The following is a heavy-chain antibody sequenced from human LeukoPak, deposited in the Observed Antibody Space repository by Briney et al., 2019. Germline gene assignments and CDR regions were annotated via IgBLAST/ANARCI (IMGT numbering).Heavy chain of an antibody. J-gene: IGHJ4*02. CDR2: ISSSSSYI. CDR3: ASFAAAYYFDY. V-gene: IGHV3-21*01. CDR1: GFTFDDYA. D-gene: IGHD6-13*01. Sequence: GGSLRLSCAASGFTFDDYAMHWVRQAPGKGLEWVSSISSSSSYIYYADSVKGRFTISRDNAKNSLYLQMNSLRAEDTAVYYCASFAAAYYFDYWGQGTLVTVSS.